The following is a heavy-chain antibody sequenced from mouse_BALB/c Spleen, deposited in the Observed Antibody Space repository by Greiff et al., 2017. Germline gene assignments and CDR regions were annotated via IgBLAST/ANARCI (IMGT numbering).Heavy chain of an antibody. J-gene: IGHJ4*01. Sequence: QVQLKESGPGLVAPSQSLSITCTVSGFSLTSYDISWIRQPPGKGLEWLGVIWTGGGTNYNSAFMSRLSISKDNSKSQVFLKMNSLQTDDTAIYYCVRWGVLRYYYAMDYWGQGTSVTVSS. V-gene: IGHV2-9-2*01. CDR3: VRWGVLRYYYAMDY. CDR2: IWTGGGT. D-gene: IGHD1-1*01. CDR1: GFSLTSYD.